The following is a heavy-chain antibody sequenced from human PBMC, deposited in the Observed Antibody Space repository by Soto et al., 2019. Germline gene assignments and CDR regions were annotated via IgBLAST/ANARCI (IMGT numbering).Heavy chain of an antibody. D-gene: IGHD6-6*01. J-gene: IGHJ4*02. CDR1: GGSIGSGGYY. CDR2: IYYSGST. V-gene: IGHV4-31*03. Sequence: PSETLSLTCTVSGGSIGSGGYYWSWIRQHPGKGLEWIGYIYYSGSTYYNPSLKSRVTISVDTSKNLFSLKLSSVTAADTAVYYCARIEQLERFDFWGQGTLVTVSS. CDR3: ARIEQLERFDF.